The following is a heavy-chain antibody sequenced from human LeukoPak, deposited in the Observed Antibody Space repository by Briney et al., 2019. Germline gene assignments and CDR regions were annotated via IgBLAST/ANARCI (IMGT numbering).Heavy chain of an antibody. Sequence: SETLSLTCTVSGGSISSSSYYWGWIRQPPGKGLEWIGSIYYSGNTYYNPSLKSRVTISVDTSKNQFSLKLSSVTAADTAVYYCARQYCSSTSCSPHFDYWGQGTLVTVSS. V-gene: IGHV4-39*01. CDR2: IYYSGNT. CDR3: ARQYCSSTSCSPHFDY. J-gene: IGHJ4*02. CDR1: GGSISSSSYY. D-gene: IGHD2-2*01.